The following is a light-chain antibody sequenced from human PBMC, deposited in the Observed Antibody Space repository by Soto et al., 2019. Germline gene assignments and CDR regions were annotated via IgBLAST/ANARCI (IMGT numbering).Light chain of an antibody. CDR2: GAS. Sequence: EIVLTQSPGTLSLSPGERATLSCRASQSVSSSYLAWYQQRPGQAPRLLISGASSRATGIPDRFSGSGSGTDFTLTISRLEPEDFAVYFCQQYGNSPPLTFGGGTKVEIK. V-gene: IGKV3-20*01. CDR3: QQYGNSPPLT. CDR1: QSVSSSY. J-gene: IGKJ4*01.